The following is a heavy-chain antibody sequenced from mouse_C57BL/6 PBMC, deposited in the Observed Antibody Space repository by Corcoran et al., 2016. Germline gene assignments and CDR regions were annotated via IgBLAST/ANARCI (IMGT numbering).Heavy chain of an antibody. CDR1: GYTFTDYY. V-gene: IGHV1-75*01. Sequence: QVQLQQSGPELVKPGASVKISCKASGYTFTDYYINWVKQRPGQGLEWIGWIFPGSGSTYYNEKFKGKATLTVDKSSRTAYMLLSSLTSEDSAVYFCARSGTSMVTTDPWFAYWGQGTLVTVSA. CDR3: ARSGTSMVTTDPWFAY. J-gene: IGHJ3*01. CDR2: IFPGSGST. D-gene: IGHD2-2*01.